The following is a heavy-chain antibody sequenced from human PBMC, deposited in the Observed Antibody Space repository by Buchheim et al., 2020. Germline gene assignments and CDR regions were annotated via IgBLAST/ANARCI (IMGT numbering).Heavy chain of an antibody. D-gene: IGHD3-10*01. J-gene: IGHJ4*02. Sequence: EVQLVESGGGLVQPGGSLRLSCAASGFTFSSYWMSWVRQAPGKGLEWVANIKQDGSEKYYVDSVKGRFTISSDHAQNSLYLQMNSLRAEDTAVYYCAGQGYYYGSGSYYDYWGQGTL. V-gene: IGHV3-7*01. CDR2: IKQDGSEK. CDR3: AGQGYYYGSGSYYDY. CDR1: GFTFSSYW.